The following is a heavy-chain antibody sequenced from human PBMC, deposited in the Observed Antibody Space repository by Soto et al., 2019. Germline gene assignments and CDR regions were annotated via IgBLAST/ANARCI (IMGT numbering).Heavy chain of an antibody. CDR1: GYTFTSYG. CDR2: ISAYNGNT. D-gene: IGHD6-19*01. V-gene: IGHV1-18*01. Sequence: QVKLVQSGAEVKKPGASVKVSCKASGYTFTSYGISWVRQAPAQGLEWMGWISAYNGNTNYAQKLQRRVTMTTDTATRTASMELRSLGSDDTAVYYCARSSSYPAYWGQGTLVPVSS. CDR3: ARSSSYPAY. J-gene: IGHJ4*02.